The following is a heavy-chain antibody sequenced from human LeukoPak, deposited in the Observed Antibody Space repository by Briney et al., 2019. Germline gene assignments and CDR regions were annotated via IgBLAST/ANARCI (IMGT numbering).Heavy chain of an antibody. D-gene: IGHD1-26*01. V-gene: IGHV1-46*01. J-gene: IGHJ4*02. Sequence: ASVKVSCKASGYTFTSYYMHWVRQAPGQGLEWMGIINPSGGSTSYAQKFQGRVTMTRDTSTSTAYMELRSLRFDDTAVYYCARDSGSYYVPDYWGQGTLVTVSS. CDR1: GYTFTSYY. CDR2: INPSGGST. CDR3: ARDSGSYYVPDY.